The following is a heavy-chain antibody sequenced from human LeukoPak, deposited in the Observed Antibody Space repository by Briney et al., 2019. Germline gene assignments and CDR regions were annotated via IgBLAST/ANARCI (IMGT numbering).Heavy chain of an antibody. CDR3: ARTPDRVGCSRTSCLNFDY. CDR2: ISYSGST. D-gene: IGHD2-2*01. J-gene: IGHJ4*02. Sequence: SETLSLTCTVSGGSISSSSYYWGWIRQPPGKGLEWIGSISYSGSTYYNPSLRSRVTISVDTSKNQISLRLSSVTATDTAVYYCARTPDRVGCSRTSCLNFDYWGQGTPVIVSP. V-gene: IGHV4-39*01. CDR1: GGSISSSSYY.